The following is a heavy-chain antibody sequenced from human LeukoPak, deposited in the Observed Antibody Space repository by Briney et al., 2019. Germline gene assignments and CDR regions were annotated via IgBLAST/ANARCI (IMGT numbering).Heavy chain of an antibody. CDR2: IKSNTYGGAT. J-gene: IGHJ4*02. CDR1: GFTFSDAW. V-gene: IGHV3-15*01. Sequence: GGSLRLSCAASGFTFSDAWMSWVRQAPGKGPEWIGRIKSNTYGGATDYAAPVRGRFAISRDDSKNMVFLQMNSLKTEDTGVYYCSSSGSLGTYWLFDSWGQGTLVTVSS. CDR3: SSSGSLGTYWLFDS. D-gene: IGHD3-10*01.